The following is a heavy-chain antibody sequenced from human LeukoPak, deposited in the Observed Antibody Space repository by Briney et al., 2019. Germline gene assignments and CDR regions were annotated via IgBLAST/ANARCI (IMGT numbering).Heavy chain of an antibody. CDR3: ARHGTKVTTPFDH. Sequence: SETLSLTCTVSGGSISSYYWSWIRQPPGKGLEWIGYIYYSGSTNYNPSLKSRVTISVDTSKNQFSLKLSSVTAADTAVYYCARHGTKVTTPFDHWGQGTLVTVSS. V-gene: IGHV4-59*08. J-gene: IGHJ4*02. D-gene: IGHD4-17*01. CDR1: GGSISSYY. CDR2: IYYSGST.